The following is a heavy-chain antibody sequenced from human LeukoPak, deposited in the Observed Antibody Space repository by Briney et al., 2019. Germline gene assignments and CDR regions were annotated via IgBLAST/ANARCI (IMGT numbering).Heavy chain of an antibody. CDR3: ARHCSSTSCPSASYYYGLDV. V-gene: IGHV4-30-2*01. J-gene: IGHJ6*02. CDR1: GGSISSGLYS. Sequence: SETLSLTCDVSGGSISSGLYSWTWLRQPPGRGLEWIGYIYQSGKTDYNPSLKSRVTISVDTSQSQFSLKLSSVTAADTAVYYCARHCSSTSCPSASYYYGLDVWGQGTTVTVSS. D-gene: IGHD2-2*01. CDR2: IYQSGKT.